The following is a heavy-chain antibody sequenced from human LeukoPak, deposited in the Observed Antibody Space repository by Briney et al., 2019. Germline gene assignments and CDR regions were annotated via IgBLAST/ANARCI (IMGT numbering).Heavy chain of an antibody. Sequence: GASVKVSCKASGYTFTSYGISWVRQAPGQGLEWMGWISAYNGNTHYAQKLQGRVTMTTDTSTSTAYMELRSLRSDDTAVYYCAREIYGGYHKDNWFDPWGQGTMVTVSS. CDR2: ISAYNGNT. CDR1: GYTFTSYG. J-gene: IGHJ5*02. V-gene: IGHV1-18*01. D-gene: IGHD5-12*01. CDR3: AREIYGGYHKDNWFDP.